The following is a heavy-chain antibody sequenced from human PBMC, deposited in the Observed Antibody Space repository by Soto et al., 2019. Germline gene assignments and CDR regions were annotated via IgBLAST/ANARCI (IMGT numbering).Heavy chain of an antibody. CDR3: ARGGLSSTRNFNDAFDI. D-gene: IGHD2-2*01. CDR1: GYTFTGYY. CDR2: INPNSGGT. Sequence: ASVKVSCKASGYTFTGYYMHWVRQAPGQGLEWMGWINPNSGGTNYAQKFQGWVTMTRDTSISTAYMELSRLGSDDTAVYYCARGGLSSTRNFNDAFDIWGQGTMVTVSS. V-gene: IGHV1-2*04. J-gene: IGHJ3*02.